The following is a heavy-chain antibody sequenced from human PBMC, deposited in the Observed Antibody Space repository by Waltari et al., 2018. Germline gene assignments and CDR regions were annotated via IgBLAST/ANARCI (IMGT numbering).Heavy chain of an antibody. Sequence: QVQLVQSGAEVKKPGASVKVSCKASGYTFTGYYMHWVRQAPGQGLDWMGWINPKSGGTKEEKKFKGRVTMTRETSISTAYMELSRLRSDETAVYYCARELASSSSRYYYYGMDVWGQGTTVTVSS. V-gene: IGHV1-2*02. CDR1: GYTFTGYY. D-gene: IGHD6-6*01. CDR3: ARELASSSSRYYYYGMDV. J-gene: IGHJ6*02. CDR2: INPKSGGT.